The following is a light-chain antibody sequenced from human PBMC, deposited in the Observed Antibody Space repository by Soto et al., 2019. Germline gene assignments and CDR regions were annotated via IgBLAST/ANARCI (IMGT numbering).Light chain of an antibody. V-gene: IGLV2-14*01. CDR3: SSYTSSSTEGV. CDR1: SSDVGGYNY. J-gene: IGLJ2*01. CDR2: DVS. Sequence: QSVLTQPASVSGSPGQSITISCTGTSSDVGGYNYVSWYQQHPGKAPKLMIYDVSNRPSGVSNRFSGSKPGNTASLTISGLQAEDEADYYCSSYTSSSTEGVFGGGTKLTVL.